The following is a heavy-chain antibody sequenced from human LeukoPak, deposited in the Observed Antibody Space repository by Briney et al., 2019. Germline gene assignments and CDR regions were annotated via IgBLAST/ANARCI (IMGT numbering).Heavy chain of an antibody. Sequence: SGGSLRLSCAASGFIFSNAWMDWVRPAPGKGLEWVGRIKSKTDGGTTDYAAPVKGRFTISRDDSKNTLYLQMNSLKTEDTAVYYCTTDSGWYAEESDYWGQGTLVTVSS. J-gene: IGHJ4*01. D-gene: IGHD6-19*01. CDR1: GFIFSNAW. CDR2: IKSKTDGGTT. V-gene: IGHV3-15*01. CDR3: TTDSGWYAEESDY.